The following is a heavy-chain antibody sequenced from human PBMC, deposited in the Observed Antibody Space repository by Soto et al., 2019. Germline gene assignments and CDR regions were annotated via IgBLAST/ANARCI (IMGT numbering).Heavy chain of an antibody. Sequence: QVQLVQSGAEVKKPGASVKVSCKASGYTFTSYGISWVRQAPGQGLEWMGWISAYNGNPNHAQTLQGRVTMTTDTSTRTAYMELRSLSAADTAVYYWARESSSSCHDYWGQGTLVTVSS. CDR2: ISAYNGNP. D-gene: IGHD6-13*01. J-gene: IGHJ4*02. V-gene: IGHV1-18*01. CDR3: ARESSSSCHDY. CDR1: GYTFTSYG.